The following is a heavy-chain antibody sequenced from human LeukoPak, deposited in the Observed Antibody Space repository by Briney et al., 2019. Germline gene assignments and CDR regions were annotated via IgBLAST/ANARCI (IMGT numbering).Heavy chain of an antibody. Sequence: PGGSLRLSCAASGFTFSNYWMHWVRRAPGKGLLWVSRISTDGTNTNYAESVKGRFTISRDNAKNILYLEMNSLRAEDTAVYYCVREYSSSSGRAFDIWGQGTKVTVSS. CDR2: ISTDGTNT. D-gene: IGHD6-6*01. J-gene: IGHJ3*02. CDR1: GFTFSNYW. CDR3: VREYSSSSGRAFDI. V-gene: IGHV3-74*01.